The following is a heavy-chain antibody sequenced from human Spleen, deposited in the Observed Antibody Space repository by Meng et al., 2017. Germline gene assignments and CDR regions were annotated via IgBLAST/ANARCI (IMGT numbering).Heavy chain of an antibody. CDR1: GFTFSGYY. J-gene: IGHJ5*02. Sequence: VRLGGLGGGLVKPGGSLRLSCAASGFTFSGYYMSWIRQGPGKGLECLSYISGPGSHILYADSEKGRFTVSRDNAKNLMYLQMNGLRAEDTAVYYCARDPRNKGFDPWGQGTLVTVSS. V-gene: IGHV3-11*04. CDR3: ARDPRNKGFDP. CDR2: ISGPGSHI.